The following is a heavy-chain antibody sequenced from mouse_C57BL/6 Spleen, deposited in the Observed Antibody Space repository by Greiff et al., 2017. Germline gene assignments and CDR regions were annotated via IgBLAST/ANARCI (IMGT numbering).Heavy chain of an antibody. V-gene: IGHV5-4*03. CDR3: ARGNYGSSYWYFDV. CDR1: GFTFSSYA. J-gene: IGHJ1*03. CDR2: ISDGGSYT. Sequence: EVKLMESGGGLVKPGGSLKLSCAASGFTFSSYAMSWVRQTPEKRLEWVATISDGGSYTYYPDNVKGRFTISRDNAKNNLYLQMSNLKSKDTAMYYCARGNYGSSYWYFDVWGTGTTVTVSS. D-gene: IGHD1-1*01.